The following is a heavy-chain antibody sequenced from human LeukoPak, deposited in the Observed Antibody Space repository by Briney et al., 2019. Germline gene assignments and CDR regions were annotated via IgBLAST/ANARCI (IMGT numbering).Heavy chain of an antibody. Sequence: GGSLRLSCAASGFTFSSSAMSWVRQAPGKGLEWVSAISNNGGYTYYADSVQGRFTISRDNSKSTLCLQMNSLRAEDTAVYYCAKDRSSSRGKDFDYWGQGTLVTVSS. CDR1: GFTFSSSA. CDR3: AKDRSSSRGKDFDY. D-gene: IGHD6-6*01. CDR2: ISNNGGYT. V-gene: IGHV3-23*01. J-gene: IGHJ4*02.